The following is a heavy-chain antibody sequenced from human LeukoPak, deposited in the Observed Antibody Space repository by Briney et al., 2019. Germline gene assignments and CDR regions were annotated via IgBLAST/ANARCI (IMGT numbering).Heavy chain of an antibody. V-gene: IGHV3-33*08. CDR2: IWYDASNK. D-gene: IGHD3-9*01. Sequence: PGGSLRLSCAASGFTFGSYAMNWVRQAPGKGLEWVTFIWYDASNKYYAESVKGRFTISRDNSRNTLFLQMNSLRAEDTAIYYCATDISTHYFGSWGQGTLVTVSS. J-gene: IGHJ4*02. CDR3: ATDISTHYFGS. CDR1: GFTFGSYA.